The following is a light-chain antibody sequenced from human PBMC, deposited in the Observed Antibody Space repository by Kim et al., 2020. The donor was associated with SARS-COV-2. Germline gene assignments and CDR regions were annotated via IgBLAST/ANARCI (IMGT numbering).Light chain of an antibody. J-gene: IGKJ2*01. CDR1: ETINNY. CDR3: QQTYNSPTT. CDR2: TAF. Sequence: DIQMTQSPSSLSASVGDRVTISCRASETINNYVTWYQQTPGKAPKLLIVTAFTGQGGVPSRLSGSGWGTDFTLTISSLQPEDFATYYCQQTYNSPTTFGQGTKLEI. V-gene: IGKV1-39*01.